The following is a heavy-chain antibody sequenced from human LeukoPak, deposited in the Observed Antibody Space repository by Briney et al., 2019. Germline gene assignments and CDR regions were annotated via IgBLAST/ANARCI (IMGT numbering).Heavy chain of an antibody. CDR1: GGTFSSYA. CDR2: IIPIFGTA. CDR3: ARGVVAATDYYYYYCMDV. Sequence: SVKVSCKASGGTFSSYAISWVRQAPGQGLEWMGGIIPIFGTANYAQKFQGRVTITADESTSTAYMELSSLRSEDTAVYYCARGVVAATDYYYYYCMDVWGKGTTVTVSS. V-gene: IGHV1-69*13. J-gene: IGHJ6*04. D-gene: IGHD2-15*01.